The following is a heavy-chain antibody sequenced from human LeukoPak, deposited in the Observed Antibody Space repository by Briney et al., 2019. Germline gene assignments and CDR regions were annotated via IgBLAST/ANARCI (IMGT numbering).Heavy chain of an antibody. Sequence: SETLSLTCTVSGGSISSYYWSWIRQPPGKGLEWIGYIYYSGGTNYNPSLKSRVTISVDTSKNQFSLKLSSVTAADTAVYYCARGYSSGWYDGWFDPWGQGTLVTVSS. CDR1: GGSISSYY. J-gene: IGHJ5*02. CDR3: ARGYSSGWYDGWFDP. D-gene: IGHD6-19*01. V-gene: IGHV4-59*01. CDR2: IYYSGGT.